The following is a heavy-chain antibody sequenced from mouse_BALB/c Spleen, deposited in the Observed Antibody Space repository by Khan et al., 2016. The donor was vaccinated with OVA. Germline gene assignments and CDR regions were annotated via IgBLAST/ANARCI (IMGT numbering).Heavy chain of an antibody. Sequence: EVQLQESGPTLVKPSQTLSLTCSVTGDSITTGYWNWIRKFPGNKLEYMGYIIYTGYTYYNPSPKTRISLTRHTSNNQYYLQLNSETDEDTATYYCARSTYRYAFVYWGQGTLVTVSA. D-gene: IGHD2-14*01. J-gene: IGHJ3*01. V-gene: IGHV3-8*02. CDR1: GDSITTGY. CDR2: IIYTGYT. CDR3: ARSTYRYAFVY.